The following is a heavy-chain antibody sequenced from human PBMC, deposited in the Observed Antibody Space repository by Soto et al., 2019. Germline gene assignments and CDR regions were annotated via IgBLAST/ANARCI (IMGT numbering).Heavy chain of an antibody. CDR1: GNPLTTYA. CDR3: ARDVGATGD. D-gene: IGHD1-26*01. Sequence: QVQLVQSGAEVKKPGAPVKVSCKPPGNPLTTYAMPWVRQAPEKRLGWMGWITAGNGNTKYSQKFQGRVTITRDTSASTAYMELSSLRSEDTAVYYCARDVGATGDWGQGTLVTVSS. CDR2: ITAGNGNT. V-gene: IGHV1-3*01. J-gene: IGHJ4*02.